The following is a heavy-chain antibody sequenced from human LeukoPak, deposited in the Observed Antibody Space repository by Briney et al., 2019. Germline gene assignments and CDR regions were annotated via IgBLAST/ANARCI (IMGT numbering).Heavy chain of an antibody. V-gene: IGHV1-69*13. CDR1: GGTFSSYA. CDR3: ARGVLGVTEIFGVPYYMDV. CDR2: IIPIFGTA. J-gene: IGHJ6*03. D-gene: IGHD3-3*01. Sequence: GASVKVSCKASGGTFSSYAISWVRQAPGQGLEWMGGIIPIFGTANYAQKFQGRVTITADESTSTAYMELSSLRSEDTAVYYCARGVLGVTEIFGVPYYMDVWGKGTTVTVSS.